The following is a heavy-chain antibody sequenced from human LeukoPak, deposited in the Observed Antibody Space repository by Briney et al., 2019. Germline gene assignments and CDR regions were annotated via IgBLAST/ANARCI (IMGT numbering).Heavy chain of an antibody. D-gene: IGHD2-15*01. Sequence: QPGGSLRLSCAASGFPFSRYAMHWVRQAPGKGLEYVSAISSNGDSTYYANSVKDRFIISRDNSNNTLYLQMGSLRPEDVAVYYCARATAMVVNGENAFDIWGQGTMVTVSS. CDR2: ISSNGDST. J-gene: IGHJ3*02. V-gene: IGHV3-64*01. CDR3: ARATAMVVNGENAFDI. CDR1: GFPFSRYA.